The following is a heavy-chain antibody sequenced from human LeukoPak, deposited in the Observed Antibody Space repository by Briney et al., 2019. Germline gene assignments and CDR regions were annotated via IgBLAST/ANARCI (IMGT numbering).Heavy chain of an antibody. J-gene: IGHJ3*02. CDR1: GGTFSSYA. CDR2: IIPIFGTA. V-gene: IGHV1-69*13. D-gene: IGHD6-13*01. CDR3: AREYSSSWLDAFDI. Sequence: SVKVSCKASGGTFSSYAISWVRQAPGQGLESMGGIIPIFGTANYAQKFQGRVTITADESTSTAYMELSSLRSEDTAVYYCAREYSSSWLDAFDIWGQGTMVTVSS.